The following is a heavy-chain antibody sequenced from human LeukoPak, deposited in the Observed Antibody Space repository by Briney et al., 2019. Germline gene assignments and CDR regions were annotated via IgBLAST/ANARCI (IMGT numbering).Heavy chain of an antibody. CDR1: GGSISSGSYY. CDR3: ARYRPYGGNPNRWYYYYMDV. CDR2: IYTSGST. J-gene: IGHJ6*03. V-gene: IGHV4-61*02. D-gene: IGHD4-23*01. Sequence: PSETLSLTCTVSGGSISSGSYYWSWVRQPAGKGLEWIGRIYTSGSTNYNPSLKSRVTISVDTSKNQFSLKLSSVTAADTAVYYCARYRPYGGNPNRWYYYYMDVWGKGTTVTVSS.